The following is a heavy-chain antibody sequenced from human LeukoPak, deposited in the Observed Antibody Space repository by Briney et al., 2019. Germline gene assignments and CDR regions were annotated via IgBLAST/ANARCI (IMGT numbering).Heavy chain of an antibody. Sequence: GGSLRLSCTASGFPFRDYYMTWIRQAPGKGLEWISYISRSGDSLYYADSVEGRFTISRDNAKNSLFLEMNSLRADDTAVYYCAREVVIFPDYYYYGMDVWGQGTTVTVSS. J-gene: IGHJ6*02. CDR1: GFPFRDYY. CDR2: ISRSGDSL. CDR3: AREVVIFPDYYYYGMDV. D-gene: IGHD3-9*01. V-gene: IGHV3-11*01.